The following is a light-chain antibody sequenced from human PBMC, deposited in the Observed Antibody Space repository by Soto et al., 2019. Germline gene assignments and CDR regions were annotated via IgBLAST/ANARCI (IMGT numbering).Light chain of an antibody. J-gene: IGKJ1*01. Sequence: IQMTQSPSTLSASVGDRVAITCRASQSIGIWLAWYQQKPGTAPRFLIYKASSLESGVPSRFSGSGSGTEVPLTISSLQPDDFATYYCQQYNDYSWTFGQGTQVEIK. CDR1: QSIGIW. V-gene: IGKV1-5*03. CDR2: KAS. CDR3: QQYNDYSWT.